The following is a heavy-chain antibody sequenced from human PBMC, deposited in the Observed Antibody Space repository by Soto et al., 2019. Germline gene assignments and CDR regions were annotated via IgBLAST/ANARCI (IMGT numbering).Heavy chain of an antibody. D-gene: IGHD3-16*01. CDR1: GYTFTGYY. CDR3: SRGLGTNGLDV. J-gene: IGHJ6*02. Sequence: ASVKVSCKASGYTFTGYYMHWVRQAPGQGLEWMGGISTYSGNTDSAQKFQDRVTMTTDTSTSTAYMELTSLRSDDTAVYYCSRGLGTNGLDVWGQGTTVTVSS. V-gene: IGHV1-18*04. CDR2: ISTYSGNT.